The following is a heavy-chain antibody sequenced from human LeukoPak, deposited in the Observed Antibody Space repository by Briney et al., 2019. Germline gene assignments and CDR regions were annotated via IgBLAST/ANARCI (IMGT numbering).Heavy chain of an antibody. J-gene: IGHJ4*02. CDR1: GFTFSSYA. D-gene: IGHD1-26*01. CDR3: SGSSTRYYFDY. Sequence: GALRLSCAASGFTFSSYAMSWVRQAPGKGLEWVSAISGSGGSTYYADSVKGRFTISRDNSKNTLYLQMNSLRAEDMAVYYCSGSSTRYYFDYWGQGTLVTVSS. V-gene: IGHV3-23*01. CDR2: ISGSGGST.